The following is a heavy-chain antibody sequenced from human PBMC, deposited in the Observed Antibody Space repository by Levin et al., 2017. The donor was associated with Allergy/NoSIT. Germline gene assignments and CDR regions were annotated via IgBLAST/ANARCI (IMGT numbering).Heavy chain of an antibody. Sequence: GGSLRLSCKGSGYSFTSYWIGWVRQMPGKGLEWMGIIYPGDSDTRYSPSFQGQVTISADKSISTAYLQWSSLKASDTAMYYCARHVMPTDSGYDRPNWFDPWGQGTLVTVSS. CDR1: GYSFTSYW. CDR2: IYPGDSDT. V-gene: IGHV5-51*01. CDR3: ARHVMPTDSGYDRPNWFDP. J-gene: IGHJ5*02. D-gene: IGHD5-12*01.